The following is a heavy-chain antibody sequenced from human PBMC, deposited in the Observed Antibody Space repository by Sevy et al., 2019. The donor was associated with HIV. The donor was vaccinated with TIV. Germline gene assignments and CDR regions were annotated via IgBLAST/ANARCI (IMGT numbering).Heavy chain of an antibody. CDR2: ISSSSSDI. Sequence: GGSLRLSCAASGFTFSSYSMNWVRQAPGKGLEWVSSISSSSSDIYYADSVKGRFTISRDNAKNSLYLQMNSLRAEDTAVYYCAADDWSGGSCLSYYYYYGIDFWGQGTTVTVSS. CDR3: AADDWSGGSCLSYYYYYGIDF. J-gene: IGHJ6*02. V-gene: IGHV3-21*01. D-gene: IGHD2-15*01. CDR1: GFTFSSYS.